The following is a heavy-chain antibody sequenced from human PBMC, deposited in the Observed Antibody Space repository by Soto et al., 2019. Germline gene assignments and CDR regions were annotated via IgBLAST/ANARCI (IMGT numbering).Heavy chain of an antibody. CDR1: GGSFSGYY. D-gene: IGHD1-26*01. J-gene: IGHJ3*02. Sequence: QVQLQQWGAGLLKPSETLSLTCAVYGGSFSGYYWSWIRQPPGKGLEWIGEINHSGSTNYNPSLKSRVTISVDTSPNQFSRKLSSVTAADTAVYYCARNAQATHAFDIGGQGTMVTVSS. CDR2: INHSGST. V-gene: IGHV4-34*01. CDR3: ARNAQATHAFDI.